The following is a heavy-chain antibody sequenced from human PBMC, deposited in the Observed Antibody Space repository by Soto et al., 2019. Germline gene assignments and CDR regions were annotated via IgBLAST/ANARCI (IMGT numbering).Heavy chain of an antibody. V-gene: IGHV4-34*01. D-gene: IGHD3-3*01. Sequence: QVQLQQWGAGLLKPSETLSLTCAVYGGSFSGYYWSWIRQPPGKGLEWIGEINHSGSTNYNPSLKSRVTISVDTSKNQFSLKLSSVTAADTAVYYCARGLPPTYYDFWSGYPHFDYWGQGPLVTVSS. J-gene: IGHJ4*02. CDR2: INHSGST. CDR3: ARGLPPTYYDFWSGYPHFDY. CDR1: GGSFSGYY.